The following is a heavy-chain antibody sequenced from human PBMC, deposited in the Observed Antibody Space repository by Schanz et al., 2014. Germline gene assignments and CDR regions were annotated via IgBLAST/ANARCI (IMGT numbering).Heavy chain of an antibody. Sequence: EEQLVESGGGLVQPGGSLRLSCAASGFTFSSNWMSWVRQAPGKGLESVSHISRSGDFIYYADSVRGRFTISRDNAKNSLYLQMNSLRDEDTAVYYCAAEYYGRTDVWGQGTTVTVSS. CDR2: ISRSGDFI. V-gene: IGHV3-48*02. CDR3: AAEYYGRTDV. J-gene: IGHJ6*02. CDR1: GFTFSSNW. D-gene: IGHD3-10*01.